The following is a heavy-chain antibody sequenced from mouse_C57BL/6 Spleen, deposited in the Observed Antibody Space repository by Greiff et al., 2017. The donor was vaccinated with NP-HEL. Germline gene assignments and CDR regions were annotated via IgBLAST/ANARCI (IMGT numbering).Heavy chain of an antibody. CDR2: IWSGGST. CDR1: GFSLTSYG. D-gene: IGHD1-1*01. J-gene: IGHJ4*01. Sequence: QVQLQQSGPGLVQPSQSLSITCTVSGFSLTSYGVHWVRQSPGKGLEWLGVIWSGGSTDYNEAFISRLSIIKDNSKSEVFFKMNSLQADDTARYYCARNPYGSSLYYYAMDYWGQGTSVTVSS. V-gene: IGHV2-2*01. CDR3: ARNPYGSSLYYYAMDY.